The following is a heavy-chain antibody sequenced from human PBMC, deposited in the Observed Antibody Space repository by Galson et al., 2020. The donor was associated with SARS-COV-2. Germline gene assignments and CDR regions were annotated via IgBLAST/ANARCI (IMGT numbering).Heavy chain of an antibody. Sequence: SVKVSCKASRDIFRRHPISWVRQAPGQGLEWLGGIRPLFGAANYAQQFQDRVTITADKSTSTIYMDLRGLRSEDTAMYFCTSPGDVDSDYWGQGNQLTVSS. CDR3: TSPGDVDSDY. CDR1: RDIFRRHP. CDR2: IRPLFGAA. D-gene: IGHD3-9*01. V-gene: IGHV1-69*06. J-gene: IGHJ4*02.